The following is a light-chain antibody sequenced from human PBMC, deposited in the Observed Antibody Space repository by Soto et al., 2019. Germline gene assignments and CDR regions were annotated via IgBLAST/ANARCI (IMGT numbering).Light chain of an antibody. J-gene: IGKJ3*01. CDR3: QQYDNSPPT. Sequence: EIVLTQSPGTLSLSPGERATLSCRASQTITSRYVARYQQKLDQAPRLLIYGASNRATGIPDRFSGSGSGTDFTLTINSLEPEDFAVYYCQQYDNSPPTFGPGTTVDIK. V-gene: IGKV3-20*01. CDR1: QTITSRY. CDR2: GAS.